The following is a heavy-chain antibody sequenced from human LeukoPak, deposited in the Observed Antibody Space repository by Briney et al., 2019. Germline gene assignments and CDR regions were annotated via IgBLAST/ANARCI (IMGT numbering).Heavy chain of an antibody. CDR2: IKQDGSKK. V-gene: IGHV3-7*01. CDR1: GFTFSNYW. Sequence: GGSLRLSCAASGFTFSNYWMTWVRQAPGKGLEWVANIKQDGSKKYYLDSVKGRFTISRDNDKNSLYLQMNSLRGEDTAVYYCASDPPWENDAFDIWGQGTLVTVSS. D-gene: IGHD1-26*01. J-gene: IGHJ3*02. CDR3: ASDPPWENDAFDI.